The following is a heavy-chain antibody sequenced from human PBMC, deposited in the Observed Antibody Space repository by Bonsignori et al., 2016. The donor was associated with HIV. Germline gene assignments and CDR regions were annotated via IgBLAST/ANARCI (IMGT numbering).Heavy chain of an antibody. CDR3: AKDHERGYYYDSSGYYPGAFDI. V-gene: IGHV3-33*06. J-gene: IGHJ3*02. D-gene: IGHD3-22*01. Sequence: WIRQPPGKGLEWVAVIWYDGSNKYYADSVKGRFTISRDNSKNTLYLQMNSLRAEDTAVYYCAKDHERGYYYDSSGYYPGAFDIWGQETMVTVSS. CDR2: IWYDGSNK.